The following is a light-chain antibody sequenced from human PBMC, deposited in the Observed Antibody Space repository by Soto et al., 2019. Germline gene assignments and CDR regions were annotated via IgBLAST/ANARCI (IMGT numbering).Light chain of an antibody. J-gene: IGLJ2*01. CDR1: STDVGVYNY. CDR2: EVT. CDR3: SSYTTMNTLQ. V-gene: IGLV2-14*01. Sequence: QSALTQPASVSGSPGQSITISCTGTSTDVGVYNYVSWYQQHPGKAPKLIIYEVTNRPSGVSNRFSGSKSGNTAPLTISGLQADDEADYCCSSYTTMNTLQFGGGTKVTVL.